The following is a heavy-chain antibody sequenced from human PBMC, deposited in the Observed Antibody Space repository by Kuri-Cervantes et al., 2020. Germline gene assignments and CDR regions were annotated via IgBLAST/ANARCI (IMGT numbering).Heavy chain of an antibody. CDR2: IYYSGST. D-gene: IGHD5-24*01. V-gene: IGHV4-59*04. CDR3: ARQMAAKSDGAFDI. J-gene: IGHJ3*02. CDR1: GGSISSYY. Sequence: SETLSLTCTVSGGSISSYYWSWIRQPPGKGLEWIGYIYYSGSTYYNPSLKSRVTISVDTSKNQFSLKLSSVTAADTAVYYCARQMAAKSDGAFDIWGQGTMVTVSS.